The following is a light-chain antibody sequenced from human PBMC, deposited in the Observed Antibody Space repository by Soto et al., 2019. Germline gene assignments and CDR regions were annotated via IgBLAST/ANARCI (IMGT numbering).Light chain of an antibody. V-gene: IGKV3-11*01. Sequence: EIVLTQSPATLSLSPGERATLSCRASQSVRSYLAWYQQKPGQAPRLLIYDASNRATGIPARFSGSGSGTGFTLTIRRLEPEDCAVYFCQQLGTFGGGTKVQIK. CDR2: DAS. CDR1: QSVRSY. CDR3: QQLGT. J-gene: IGKJ4*01.